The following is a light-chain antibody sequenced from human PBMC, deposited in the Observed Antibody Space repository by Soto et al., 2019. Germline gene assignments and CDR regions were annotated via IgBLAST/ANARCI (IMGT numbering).Light chain of an antibody. CDR2: GAS. CDR3: QQYNNWPPKYT. J-gene: IGKJ2*01. V-gene: IGKV3-15*01. Sequence: ELVMTQSPATLSVSPGERATLPCRASQSVSSNLAWYQQKPGQAPRLLIYGASTRATGIPARFSGSGSGTEFTLTISSLQSEDFAVYYCQQYNNWPPKYTFGQGTKLEIK. CDR1: QSVSSN.